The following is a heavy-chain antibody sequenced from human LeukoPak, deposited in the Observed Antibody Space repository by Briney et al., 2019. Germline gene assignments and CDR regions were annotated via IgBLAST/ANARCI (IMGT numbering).Heavy chain of an antibody. CDR2: IYYSGST. J-gene: IGHJ5*01. CDR1: GGSISSGDYY. CDR3: ARGVLRYFDWLLRPHNWFDS. Sequence: PSQTLSLTCTVSGGSISSGDYYWSWIRQPPGKGLEWIGYIYYSGSTYYNPSLKSRVTISVDTSKNQFSLKLSSVTAADTAVYYCARGVLRYFDWLLRPHNWFDSWGQGILVTVSS. D-gene: IGHD3-9*01. V-gene: IGHV4-30-4*01.